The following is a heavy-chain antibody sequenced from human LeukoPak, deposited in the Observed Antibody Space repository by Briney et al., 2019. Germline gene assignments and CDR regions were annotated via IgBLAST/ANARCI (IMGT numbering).Heavy chain of an antibody. CDR3: ASNQGMGAYFDS. Sequence: SETLSLTCGVSGGSINSGDWWTWVRQPPGKGLEWIGEIYHDGNTYYNPSLESRVTISVDKSKNQFSLTLSSVTAADTAVYYCASNQGMGAYFDSWGQGTLVTVSS. CDR1: GGSINSGDW. D-gene: IGHD1-26*01. CDR2: IYHDGNT. J-gene: IGHJ4*02. V-gene: IGHV4-4*02.